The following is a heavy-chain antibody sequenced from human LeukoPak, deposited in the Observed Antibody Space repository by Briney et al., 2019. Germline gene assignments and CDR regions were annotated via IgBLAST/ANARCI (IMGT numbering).Heavy chain of an antibody. CDR1: GFSISNYW. J-gene: IGHJ4*02. V-gene: IGHV3-7*01. CDR2: INSDGSAE. Sequence: GGSLRLSCAASGFSISNYWMSWVRQGPGKGLEWVASINSDGSAERYVDSVKGRFTISRDNAKNSMYLQMNSLSAEDTALFYCARLFGGVTTFDYWGQGTLVTVSS. CDR3: ARLFGGVTTFDY. D-gene: IGHD4-17*01.